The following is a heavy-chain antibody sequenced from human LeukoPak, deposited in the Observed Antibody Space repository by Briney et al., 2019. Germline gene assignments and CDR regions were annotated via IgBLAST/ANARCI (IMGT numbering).Heavy chain of an antibody. D-gene: IGHD6-6*01. CDR2: IYPSDSDT. CDR1: GSTFINYW. Sequence: GEPLKISCKGSGSTFINYWIGGVRQMPGKGLEWMGIIYPSDSDTSYSPSFQGQVTFSADKSISTAYLQWSSLKASDTAMYYCARQPRPGHLDPWGQGTLVTVSS. CDR3: ARQPRPGHLDP. J-gene: IGHJ5*02. V-gene: IGHV5-51*01.